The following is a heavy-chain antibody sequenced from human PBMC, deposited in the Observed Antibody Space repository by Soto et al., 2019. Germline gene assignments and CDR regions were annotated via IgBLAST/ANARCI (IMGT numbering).Heavy chain of an antibody. CDR2: INPNSGGT. CDR3: AREFEDSYGYYYYYGMDV. CDR1: GYTFTGYY. D-gene: IGHD5-18*01. V-gene: IGHV1-2*04. J-gene: IGHJ6*02. Sequence: QVQLVQSGAEVKKPGASVKVSCKASGYTFTGYYMHCVRQAPGQGLEWMGWINPNSGGTNYAQKFQGWVTMTRDTSISTAYMELSRLRSDDTAVYYCAREFEDSYGYYYYYGMDVWGQGTTVTVSS.